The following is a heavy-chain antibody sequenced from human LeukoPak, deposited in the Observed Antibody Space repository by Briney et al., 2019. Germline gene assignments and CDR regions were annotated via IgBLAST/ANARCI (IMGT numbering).Heavy chain of an antibody. CDR3: ARGGGSYFDY. Sequence: GGSLRLSCVASGLTFGNYWMRWVRQAPGKGLEWVASIKQDGNDKYYVDSVRGRFTISRDNAKNSVCLQMNSLRAEDTAVYYCARGGGSYFDYWGQGILVTVSS. CDR2: IKQDGNDK. J-gene: IGHJ4*02. V-gene: IGHV3-7*01. CDR1: GLTFGNYW. D-gene: IGHD1-26*01.